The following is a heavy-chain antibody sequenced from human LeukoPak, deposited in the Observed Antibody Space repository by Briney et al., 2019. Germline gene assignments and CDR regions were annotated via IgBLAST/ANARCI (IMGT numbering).Heavy chain of an antibody. V-gene: IGHV3-30*03. D-gene: IGHD3-22*01. CDR1: GFTFSSYS. J-gene: IGHJ1*01. CDR2: CSSDGSSK. CDR3: ATYSSLNRREFQY. Sequence: GGSLRLSCAASGFTFSSYSMNWVRQAPGKGLEWVAVCSSDGSSKYYADSVKGRFTISRDNAKNTLYLQMNSLRTEDTAVYYCATYSSLNRREFQYWGQGALLTVSS.